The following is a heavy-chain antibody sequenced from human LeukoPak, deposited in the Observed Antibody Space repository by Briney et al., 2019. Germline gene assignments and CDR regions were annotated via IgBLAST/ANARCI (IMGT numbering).Heavy chain of an antibody. D-gene: IGHD3-10*01. J-gene: IGHJ6*03. CDR3: ARGRNMVRGVIDDTYYYYYYMDV. CDR2: IIPIFGTA. Sequence: GASVKVSCKASGYTFTGYYMHWVRQAPGQGLEWMGGIIPIFGTANYAQKFQGRVTITADKSTSTAYMELSSLRSEDTAVYYCARGRNMVRGVIDDTYYYYYYMDVWGKGTTVTVSS. CDR1: GYTFTGYY. V-gene: IGHV1-69*06.